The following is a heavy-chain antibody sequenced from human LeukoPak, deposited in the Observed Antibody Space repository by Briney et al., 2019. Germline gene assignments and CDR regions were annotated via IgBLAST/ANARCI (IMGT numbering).Heavy chain of an antibody. CDR2: INAAYGNT. V-gene: IGHV1-3*01. Sequence: GASVKVSCKTSGFNFITYTMHWVRQAPGQRLEWMGWINAAYGNTQYSQKFQGRVTITRDTSASTAYMELSSLRSEDTAVYYCARGAPIRVAVAATFDPWGQGTLVTVPS. CDR3: ARGAPIRVAVAATFDP. J-gene: IGHJ5*02. CDR1: GFNFITYT. D-gene: IGHD6-19*01.